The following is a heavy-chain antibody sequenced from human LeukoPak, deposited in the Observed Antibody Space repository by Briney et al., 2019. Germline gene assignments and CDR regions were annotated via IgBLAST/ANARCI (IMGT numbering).Heavy chain of an antibody. D-gene: IGHD2-8*02. CDR3: ARDGYWCRDY. Sequence: GRSLRLSCAASGFTFSSYAMHWVRQAPGKGLEWVAVISYDGSNKYYADSVKGRFTISRDNAKNSLYLQMDSLRVEDTAMYYCARDGYWCRDYWGQGTLVTVSS. CDR2: ISYDGSNK. V-gene: IGHV3-30-3*01. J-gene: IGHJ4*02. CDR1: GFTFSSYA.